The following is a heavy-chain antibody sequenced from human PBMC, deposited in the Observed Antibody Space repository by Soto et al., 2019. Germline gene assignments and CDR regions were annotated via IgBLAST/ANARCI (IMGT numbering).Heavy chain of an antibody. D-gene: IGHD5-18*01. CDR2: IYNNENI. J-gene: IGHJ5*02. CDR3: ARSGYTYGLDL. CDR1: GGSISSGGYY. Sequence: QVQLQESGPGLVKPSQTLSLTCSVAGGSISSGGYYWNWVRQHPGRGLVRIAYIYNNENIYYNPSLNSRLTISLDTSTNQFSLKLSSVTAADTAVYYCARSGYTYGLDLWGQGALVTVSS. V-gene: IGHV4-31*03.